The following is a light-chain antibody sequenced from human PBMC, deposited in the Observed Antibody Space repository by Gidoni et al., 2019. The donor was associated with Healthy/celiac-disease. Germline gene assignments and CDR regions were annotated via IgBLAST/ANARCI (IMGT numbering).Light chain of an antibody. CDR1: QSLLHSNGYNY. J-gene: IGKJ1*01. Sequence: DIVMTQSPLSLPVTPGEPASISCRSSQSLLHSNGYNYLDWYLQKPGQSPQLLIYLGSNRASGVPDRFSGSGSGTDFTLKISRVEAADVGVYYCMQALQTPWTFGQXTKVEIK. CDR2: LGS. CDR3: MQALQTPWT. V-gene: IGKV2-28*01.